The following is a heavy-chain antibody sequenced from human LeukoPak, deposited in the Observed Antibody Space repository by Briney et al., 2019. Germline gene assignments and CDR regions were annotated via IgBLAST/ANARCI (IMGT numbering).Heavy chain of an antibody. D-gene: IGHD3-22*01. CDR3: ARLLPQDAFDI. J-gene: IGHJ3*02. CDR2: INPSGGST. V-gene: IGHV1-46*01. Sequence: ASVKVSCKASGYTFTSYYMHWVRQAPGQGLEWMGIINPSGGSTSYAQKFQGRVTMTRDTSTSTVYMELSSLRSEDTAVYHCARLLPQDAFDIWGQGTMVTVSS. CDR1: GYTFTSYY.